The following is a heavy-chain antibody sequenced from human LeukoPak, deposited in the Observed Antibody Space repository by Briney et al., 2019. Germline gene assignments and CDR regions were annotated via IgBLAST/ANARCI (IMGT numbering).Heavy chain of an antibody. Sequence: ASVKVSCKASGYTFTSYAVHWVRQAPGQRLEWMGWINAGNGNTKYSQEFQGRVAITRDTSASTAYMELSSLRSDDTAVYYCARVNYRPIIKFFDYWGQGTLVTVSS. D-gene: IGHD4-11*01. CDR2: INAGNGNT. J-gene: IGHJ4*02. V-gene: IGHV1-3*01. CDR1: GYTFTSYA. CDR3: ARVNYRPIIKFFDY.